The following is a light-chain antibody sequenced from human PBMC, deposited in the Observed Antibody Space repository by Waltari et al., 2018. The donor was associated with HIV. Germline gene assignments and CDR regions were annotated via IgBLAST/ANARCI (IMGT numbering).Light chain of an antibody. CDR2: EVT. CDR3: SSYSSTTTLI. V-gene: IGLV2-23*02. Sequence: QSALTQPASVSGSPGQSVTISCTGTSTDVGSYNLVSWYQQRPGEVPKLLIFEVTKWPSGISDRFSVSKSGNTASLTISGLQAEDEGDYYCSSYSSTTTLIFGSGTTVTV. J-gene: IGLJ1*01. CDR1: STDVGSYNL.